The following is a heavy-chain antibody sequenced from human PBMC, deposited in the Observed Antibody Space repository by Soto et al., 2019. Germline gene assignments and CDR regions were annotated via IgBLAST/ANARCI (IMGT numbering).Heavy chain of an antibody. CDR1: GGCVTSREDD. Sequence: PSCTLELRCAVCGGCVTSREDDWGWIRQSPGKGLEWIGSVSYSGSTHSNPSLKRRVTISGDMSKNQFSLKLSSVTAADTAVYYCARWSDYGDYYYYGIDVWGQGPTVTVSS. V-gene: IGHV4-39*01. D-gene: IGHD4-17*01. J-gene: IGHJ6*02. CDR3: ARWSDYGDYYYYGIDV. CDR2: VSYSGST.